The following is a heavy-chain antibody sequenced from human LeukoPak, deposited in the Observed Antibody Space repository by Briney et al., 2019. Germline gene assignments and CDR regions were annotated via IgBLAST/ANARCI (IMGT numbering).Heavy chain of an antibody. CDR2: ISAYNGNT. Sequence: ASVKVPCKASGYTFTSYGISWVRQAPGQGLEWMGWISAYNGNTNYAQKLQGRVTMTTDTSTSTAYMELRSLRSDDTAVYYCARQVASSSTYFSSGSYYSRIDYWGQGTLVTVSS. CDR1: GYTFTSYG. CDR3: ARQVASSSTYFSSGSYYSRIDY. D-gene: IGHD3-10*01. J-gene: IGHJ4*02. V-gene: IGHV1-18*04.